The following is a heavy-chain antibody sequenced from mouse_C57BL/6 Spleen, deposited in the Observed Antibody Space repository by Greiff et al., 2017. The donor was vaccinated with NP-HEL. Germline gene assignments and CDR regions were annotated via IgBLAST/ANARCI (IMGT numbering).Heavy chain of an antibody. J-gene: IGHJ3*01. CDR3: ARGSSGYVWFAY. Sequence: QVQLQQPGAELVKPGASVKLSCKASGYTFTSYWMQWVKQRPGQGLEWIGEIDPSDSYTNYNQKFKGKATLTVDTSSSTAYMQLSSLTSEDSAVYYCARGSSGYVWFAYWGQGTLVTVSA. CDR1: GYTFTSYW. D-gene: IGHD3-2*02. V-gene: IGHV1-50*01. CDR2: IDPSDSYT.